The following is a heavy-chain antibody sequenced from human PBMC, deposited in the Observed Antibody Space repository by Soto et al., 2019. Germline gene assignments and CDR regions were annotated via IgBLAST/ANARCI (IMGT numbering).Heavy chain of an antibody. Sequence: GESLKISCAASGFTFSSYAMSWVRQAPGKGLEWVSAISGSGGSTYYADSVKGRFTISRDNSKNTLYLQMNSLRAEDTAVYYCAKPVDRYGDYGGFDYWGQGTLVTVSS. CDR1: GFTFSSYA. CDR2: ISGSGGST. J-gene: IGHJ4*02. D-gene: IGHD4-17*01. CDR3: AKPVDRYGDYGGFDY. V-gene: IGHV3-23*01.